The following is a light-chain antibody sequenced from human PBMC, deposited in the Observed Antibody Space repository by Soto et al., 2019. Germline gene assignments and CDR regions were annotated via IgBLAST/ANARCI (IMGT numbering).Light chain of an antibody. Sequence: QSVLTQPGSVSGSPGQSITISCTGTSSDVGNYNLVSWYQHYPGKAPKLMIFEVSKRPSGVSNRFSGSKSGNTASLTISGLQAEDEADYFCCSYAGSSSYVFGTETKLTVL. J-gene: IGLJ1*01. CDR3: CSYAGSSSYV. CDR1: SSDVGNYNL. V-gene: IGLV2-23*02. CDR2: EVS.